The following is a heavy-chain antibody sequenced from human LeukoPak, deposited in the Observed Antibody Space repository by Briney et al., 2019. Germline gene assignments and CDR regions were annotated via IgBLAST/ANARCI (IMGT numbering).Heavy chain of an antibody. J-gene: IGHJ4*02. Sequence: GASVKVSCKASGYTFTGYYMHWVRQAPGQGLEWMGWINPNSGGTNYAQKFQGRVTMTRDTSISTAYMELSRLRSDDTAVYHCARDGYDSSGYYPDYWGQGTLVTVSS. D-gene: IGHD3-22*01. CDR1: GYTFTGYY. CDR3: ARDGYDSSGYYPDY. CDR2: INPNSGGT. V-gene: IGHV1-2*02.